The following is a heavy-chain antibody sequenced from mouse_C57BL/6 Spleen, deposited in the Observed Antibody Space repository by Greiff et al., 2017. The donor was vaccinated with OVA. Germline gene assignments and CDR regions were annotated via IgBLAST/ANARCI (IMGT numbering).Heavy chain of an antibody. D-gene: IGHD2-10*02. CDR2: IYPGDGDT. CDR1: GYAFSSYW. CDR3: ARGGYGNSPYAMDY. Sequence: VQLQQSGAELVKPGASVKISCKASGYAFSSYWMNWVKQRPGKGLEWIGQIYPGDGDTNYNGKFKGKATLTADKSSSTAYMQLSSLTSEDSAVYFCARGGYGNSPYAMDYWGQGTSVTVSS. V-gene: IGHV1-80*01. J-gene: IGHJ4*01.